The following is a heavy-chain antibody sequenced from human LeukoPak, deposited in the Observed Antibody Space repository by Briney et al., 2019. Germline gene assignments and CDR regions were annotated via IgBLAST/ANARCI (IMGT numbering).Heavy chain of an antibody. V-gene: IGHV4-61*02. CDR3: ARDRLSSDAFDI. J-gene: IGHJ3*02. D-gene: IGHD6-6*01. CDR1: GGSISSGSYY. Sequence: PSETLPLTCSVSGGSISSGSYYWSWIRQPAGKGLEWIGRIYTSGSTNYNPSLKSRVTISVDTSKNQFSLKLSSVTAADTAVYYCARDRLSSDAFDIWGQGTMVTVSS. CDR2: IYTSGST.